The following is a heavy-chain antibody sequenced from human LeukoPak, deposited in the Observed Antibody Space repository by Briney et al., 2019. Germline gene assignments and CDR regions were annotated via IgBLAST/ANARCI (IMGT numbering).Heavy chain of an antibody. CDR3: VRDERRADYGAEGYFDY. V-gene: IGHV1-18*01. CDR2: ISGYIGYEDNI. Sequence: GASVKVSCKTSGYTVSRYSISWVRQTPGQGLQWMAWISGYIGYEDNIHYEATFQGRATLTIDRPTNTYYMELRGLRSDDTALYYCVRDERRADYGAEGYFDYWGQGTLVTVSS. J-gene: IGHJ4*02. D-gene: IGHD4-17*01. CDR1: GYTVSRYS.